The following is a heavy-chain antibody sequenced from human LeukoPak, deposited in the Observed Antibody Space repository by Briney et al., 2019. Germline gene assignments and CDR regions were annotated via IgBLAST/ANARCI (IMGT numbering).Heavy chain of an antibody. D-gene: IGHD5-18*01. Sequence: SQTLSLTCAISGDSVSSNSAAWHWLRQSPSRGLEWLGRTYYRSKWYNDYAVSVKSRITINPDTSKNQFSLQLNSVTPEDTAVYYCAREEGDTAMVSFDYWGRGTLVTVSS. V-gene: IGHV6-1*01. J-gene: IGHJ4*02. CDR2: TYYRSKWYN. CDR3: AREEGDTAMVSFDY. CDR1: GDSVSSNSAA.